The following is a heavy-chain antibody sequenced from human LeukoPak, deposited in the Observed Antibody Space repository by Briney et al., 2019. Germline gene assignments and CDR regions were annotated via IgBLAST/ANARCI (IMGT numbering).Heavy chain of an antibody. D-gene: IGHD3-10*01. CDR1: GYSISSGYY. J-gene: IGHJ4*02. CDR2: IYHSGST. Sequence: SETLSLTCIVSGYSISSGYYWGWIRQPPGKGLEWIGSIYHSGSTYYNPSLKSRVTISLDTSKNQFSLRLRSVTAADTAVYYCARERSRYYGSGSYNDYWGQGTLVTVSS. CDR3: ARERSRYYGSGSYNDY. V-gene: IGHV4-38-2*02.